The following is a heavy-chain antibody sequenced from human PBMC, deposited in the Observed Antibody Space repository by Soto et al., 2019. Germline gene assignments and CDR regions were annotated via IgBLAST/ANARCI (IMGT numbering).Heavy chain of an antibody. J-gene: IGHJ6*02. Sequence: GGSLRLSCAASGFTFSSYSMNWVRQAPGKGLEWVSSISSSSSYIYYADSVKGRFTISRDNAKNSLYLQMNSLRAEDTAVYYCARVRSSSYHYYGMDVWGPGTTVTVSS. CDR2: ISSSSSYI. CDR1: GFTFSSYS. CDR3: ARVRSSSYHYYGMDV. D-gene: IGHD6-6*01. V-gene: IGHV3-21*01.